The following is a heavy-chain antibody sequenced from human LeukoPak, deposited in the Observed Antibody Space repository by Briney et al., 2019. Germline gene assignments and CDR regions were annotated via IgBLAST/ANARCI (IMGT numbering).Heavy chain of an antibody. CDR3: ARYIAVPAMFDN. D-gene: IGHD2-2*01. Sequence: GGSLRLSCAASGFTFSSYEMNWVRQAPGKGLEWVSYISSSGSTIYYADSVKGRFTISRDNAKNSLYLQMNSLRAEDTAVYYCARYIAVPAMFDNWGQGTLVTVSS. V-gene: IGHV3-48*03. J-gene: IGHJ4*02. CDR2: ISSSGSTI. CDR1: GFTFSSYE.